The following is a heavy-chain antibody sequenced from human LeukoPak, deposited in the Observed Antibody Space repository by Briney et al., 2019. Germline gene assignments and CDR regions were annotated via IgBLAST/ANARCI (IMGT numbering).Heavy chain of an antibody. CDR1: GFIFRNFW. Sequence: GGSLRLSCAAAGFIFRNFWMGWVRQAPGKGLQWVANIKQDGSEKYYVDSVKGRFTISRDNAKNSLYLQMNSLRAEDTAVYYCARLFDYAHYFDYWGQGTLVTVSS. D-gene: IGHD4-17*01. V-gene: IGHV3-7*01. CDR2: IKQDGSEK. J-gene: IGHJ4*02. CDR3: ARLFDYAHYFDY.